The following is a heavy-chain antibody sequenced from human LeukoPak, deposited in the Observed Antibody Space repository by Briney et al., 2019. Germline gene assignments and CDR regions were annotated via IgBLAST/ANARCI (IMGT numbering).Heavy chain of an antibody. J-gene: IGHJ4*02. CDR2: INEYGTT. D-gene: IGHD3-16*01. V-gene: IGHV3-74*01. Sequence: GGSLRLSCAASGFTFSDFWMSWVRQAPGKGLVWISNINEYGTTAYADSVKGRFTISRDNAKNILYLQMNSLRAEDTAVYYCARVRGGNWGRGTLVTVSS. CDR3: ARVRGGN. CDR1: GFTFSDFW.